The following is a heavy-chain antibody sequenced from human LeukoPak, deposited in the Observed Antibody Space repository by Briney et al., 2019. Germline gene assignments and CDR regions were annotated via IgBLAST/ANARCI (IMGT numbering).Heavy chain of an antibody. Sequence: SETLSLTCTVSGGSISSYYWSWIRQPPGKGLEWIGYIYYSGSTNYNPSLKSRVTISVDTSKNQFSLKLSSVTAADTAVYYCARQGLEMTTVTTRNRYFDLWGRGTVVSVFS. CDR1: GGSISSYY. CDR3: ARQGLEMTTVTTRNRYFDL. CDR2: IYYSGST. D-gene: IGHD4-17*01. V-gene: IGHV4-59*08. J-gene: IGHJ2*01.